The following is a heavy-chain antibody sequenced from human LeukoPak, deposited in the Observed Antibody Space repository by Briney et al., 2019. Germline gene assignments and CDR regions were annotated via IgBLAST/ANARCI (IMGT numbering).Heavy chain of an antibody. D-gene: IGHD3-16*01. CDR2: IYYSGST. Sequence: PSETLSLNCTVPGGSISSYYWSWIRQPPGKGLEWIGYIYYSGSTNYNPSLKSRVTISVDTSKNQFSLKLSSVTAADTAVYYCARGGYGRYYYYMDVWGKGTTVTVSS. CDR1: GGSISSYY. CDR3: ARGGYGRYYYYMDV. J-gene: IGHJ6*03. V-gene: IGHV4-59*01.